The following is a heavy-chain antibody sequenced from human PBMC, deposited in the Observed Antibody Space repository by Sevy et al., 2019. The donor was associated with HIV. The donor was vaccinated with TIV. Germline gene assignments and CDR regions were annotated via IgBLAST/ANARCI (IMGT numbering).Heavy chain of an antibody. J-gene: IGHJ6*02. CDR1: GFTFSGSA. Sequence: GGSLRLSCAASGFTFSGSAMHWVRQASGKGLEWIGRIRSKASSYATVYAASVKGRFTISRDDSKNTAYLQMNSLKIEDTAVYYCVSLLYYYEEYNAMDVWGQGTTVTASS. CDR3: VSLLYYYEEYNAMDV. D-gene: IGHD3-22*01. CDR2: IRSKASSYAT. V-gene: IGHV3-73*01.